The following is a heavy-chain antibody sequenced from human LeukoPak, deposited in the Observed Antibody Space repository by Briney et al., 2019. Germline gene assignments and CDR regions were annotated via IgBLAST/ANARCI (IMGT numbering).Heavy chain of an antibody. J-gene: IGHJ4*02. Sequence: GGSLRLSCAASGFTFSSYSFNWVRQAPGKGLEWVANINQVGSAKYYVDSVKGRFTISRDNAKNSLYLQMNSLRAEDTAVYYCARDFSIVGATKFDYWGQGTLVTVSS. CDR2: INQVGSAK. V-gene: IGHV3-7*01. CDR1: GFTFSSYS. CDR3: ARDFSIVGATKFDY. D-gene: IGHD1-26*01.